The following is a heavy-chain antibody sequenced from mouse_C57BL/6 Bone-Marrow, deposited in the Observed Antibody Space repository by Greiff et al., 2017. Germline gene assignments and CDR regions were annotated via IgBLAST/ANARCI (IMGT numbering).Heavy chain of an antibody. CDR2: IHPSDSDT. Sequence: QVQLKESGAELVKPGASVKVSCKASGYTFTSYWMHWVKQRPGQGLEWIGRIHPSDSDTNYNQKFKGKATLTVDKSSSTAYMQLSSLTSEDSAVYYGAIWGVWGLRRHAMDYWGQGTSVTVSS. J-gene: IGHJ4*01. D-gene: IGHD2-4*01. CDR3: AIWGVWGLRRHAMDY. CDR1: GYTFTSYW. V-gene: IGHV1-74*01.